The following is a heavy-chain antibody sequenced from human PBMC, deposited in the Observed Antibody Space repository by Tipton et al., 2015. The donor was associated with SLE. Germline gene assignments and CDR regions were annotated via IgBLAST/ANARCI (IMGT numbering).Heavy chain of an antibody. D-gene: IGHD1-26*01. Sequence: LRLSCTVSGGSISSGGYYWSWIRQHPGKGLEWIGYIYYSGSTYYNPSLKSRVTISVDTSKNQFSLKLSSVTAADTAVYYCARRTTSGFDPWGQGTLVTVSS. V-gene: IGHV4-31*03. CDR2: IYYSGST. J-gene: IGHJ5*02. CDR3: ARRTTSGFDP. CDR1: GGSISSGGYY.